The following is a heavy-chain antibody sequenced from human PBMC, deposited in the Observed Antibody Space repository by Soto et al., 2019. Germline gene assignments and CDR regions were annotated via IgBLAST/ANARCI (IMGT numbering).Heavy chain of an antibody. V-gene: IGHV1-8*01. CDR3: ARGVSAGVDY. CDR1: GYSFTRLD. J-gene: IGHJ4*02. Sequence: ASVKVSCKASGYSFTRLDINWVRQTAGQGLEWMGWMQPSTGRTGYAQKFQGRVTMTRDTSINTAYMELTTLTSDDTAFYYCARGVSAGVDYWGQGTLVTVSS. D-gene: IGHD1-26*01. CDR2: MQPSTGRT.